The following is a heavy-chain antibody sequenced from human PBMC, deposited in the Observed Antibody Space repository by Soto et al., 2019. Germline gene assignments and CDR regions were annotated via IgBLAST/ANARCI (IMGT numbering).Heavy chain of an antibody. CDR1: GYTFTSYA. Sequence: ASVKVSCKASGYTFTSYAMHWVRQAPGQGLEWMGYISAYNGNTNYARKLQGRVTMTTDTSTSTAYMELRSLRSDDTAVYYCARERDSSSWESYFDYWGQGTQVTVSS. D-gene: IGHD6-13*01. J-gene: IGHJ4*02. CDR3: ARERDSSSWESYFDY. V-gene: IGHV1-18*01. CDR2: ISAYNGNT.